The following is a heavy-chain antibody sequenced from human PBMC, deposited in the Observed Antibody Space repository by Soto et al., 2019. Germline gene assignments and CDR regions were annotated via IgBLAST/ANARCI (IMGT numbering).Heavy chain of an antibody. Sequence: PSETLSLTCAVSGYSISSGYYWGCIRQPPGKGLEWIGSIYHSGSTYYNPSLKSRVTISVDTSKNQFSLKLSSVTAADTAVYYCARDKYYYDSRGYYYGGDIDYGGQGTLVTVSS. CDR1: GYSISSGYY. CDR3: ARDKYYYDSRGYYYGGDIDY. J-gene: IGHJ4*02. CDR2: IYHSGST. V-gene: IGHV4-38-2*02. D-gene: IGHD3-22*01.